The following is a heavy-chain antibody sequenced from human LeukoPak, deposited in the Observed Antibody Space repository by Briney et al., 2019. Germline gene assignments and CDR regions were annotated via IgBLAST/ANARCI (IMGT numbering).Heavy chain of an antibody. CDR1: GGSISSGSYY. J-gene: IGHJ4*02. Sequence: PSQTLSLTCTVSGGSISSGSYYWSWIRQPAGKGLEWIGRIYTSGSTNYNPSLKSRVTISVDTSKNQFSLKLSSVTAADTAVYYCARADPAARQLDYWGQGTLVTVSS. V-gene: IGHV4-61*02. CDR3: ARADPAARQLDY. CDR2: IYTSGST. D-gene: IGHD6-6*01.